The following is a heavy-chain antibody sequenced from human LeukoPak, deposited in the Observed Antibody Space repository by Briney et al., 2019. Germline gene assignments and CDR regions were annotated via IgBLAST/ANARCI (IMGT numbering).Heavy chain of an antibody. CDR2: IYYSGST. J-gene: IGHJ5*02. CDR1: GGSISSGGYY. V-gene: IGHV4-31*03. CDR3: ARADYDIFGRYNWFDP. Sequence: SETLSLTCTVSGGSISSGGYYWSWIRQHPGKGLEWIGYIYYSGSTYYNPSLKSRVTISVDTSKNQFSLKLSSVTAADTAVYYCARADYDIFGRYNWFDPWGQGTLVTVSS. D-gene: IGHD3-9*01.